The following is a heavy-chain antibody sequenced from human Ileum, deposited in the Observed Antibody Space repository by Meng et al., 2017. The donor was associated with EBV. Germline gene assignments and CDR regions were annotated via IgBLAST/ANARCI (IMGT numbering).Heavy chain of an antibody. J-gene: IGHJ4*02. CDR3: AKNGEKYFEY. Sequence: VLLQESGPRLVNPSGTLPLTCAVSGGSISVINWWSWVRQSPEKGLEWIGEVSDSGITHYNPSLKSRVTISADKSNNQFSLKLTSVTSADTAVYFCAKNGEKYFEYWGQGTLVTVSS. CDR2: VSDSGIT. V-gene: IGHV4-4*02. CDR1: GGSISVINW.